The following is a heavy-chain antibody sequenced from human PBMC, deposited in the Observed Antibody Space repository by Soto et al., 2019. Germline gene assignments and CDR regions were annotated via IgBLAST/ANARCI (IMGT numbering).Heavy chain of an antibody. J-gene: IGHJ6*02. Sequence: ASVKVSCKASGGTFSSYAISWVRQAPGQGLEWMGGIIPIFGTANYAQKFQGRVTITADESTSTAYMELSSLRSEDTAVYYCATDIVVVPAAKRVYYYYGMDVWGQGTTVTVYS. CDR3: ATDIVVVPAAKRVYYYYGMDV. V-gene: IGHV1-69*13. CDR1: GGTFSSYA. CDR2: IIPIFGTA. D-gene: IGHD2-2*01.